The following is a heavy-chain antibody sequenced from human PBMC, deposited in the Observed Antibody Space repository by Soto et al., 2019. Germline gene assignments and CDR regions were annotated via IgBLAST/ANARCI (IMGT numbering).Heavy chain of an antibody. CDR1: GFTFSSYA. D-gene: IGHD3-10*01. V-gene: IGHV3-23*01. J-gene: IGHJ4*02. CDR2: ISGSGGST. CDR3: AKRSSVVRGVIIGGIDY. Sequence: SCAASGFTFSSYAMSWVRQAPGKGLEWVSAISGSGGSTYYADSVKGRFTISRDNSKDTLYLQMNSLRAEDTAVYYCAKRSSVVRGVIIGGIDYWGQGTLVTVSS.